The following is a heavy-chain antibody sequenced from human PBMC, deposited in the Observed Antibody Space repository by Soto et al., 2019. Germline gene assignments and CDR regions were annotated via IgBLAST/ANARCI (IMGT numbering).Heavy chain of an antibody. D-gene: IGHD3-16*02. CDR3: AKDPLWEYDYVWGSYRQYYFDY. V-gene: IGHV3-23*01. CDR1: GFTFSSYA. CDR2: ISGSGGST. Sequence: GGSLRLSCAASGFTFSSYAMSWVRQAPGKGLEWVSAISGSGGSTYYADSVKGRFTISRDNSKNTLYLQMNSLRAEDTAVYYCAKDPLWEYDYVWGSYRQYYFDYWGQGTRVTVSS. J-gene: IGHJ4*02.